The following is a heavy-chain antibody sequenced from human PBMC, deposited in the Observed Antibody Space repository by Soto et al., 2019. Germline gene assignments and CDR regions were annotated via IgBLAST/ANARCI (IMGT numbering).Heavy chain of an antibody. CDR2: IIPIFGTA. J-gene: IGHJ6*02. V-gene: IGHV1-69*13. D-gene: IGHD3-10*01. CDR1: GGTFSSYA. CDR3: ARANLVDGSGSYYPDYYYYYYYGMDV. Sequence: SVKVSCKASGGTFSSYAISWVRQAPGQGLEWMGGIIPIFGTANYAQKFQGRVTITADESTSTAYMELSSLRSEDTAVYYCARANLVDGSGSYYPDYYYYYYYGMDVWGQGTTVTVSS.